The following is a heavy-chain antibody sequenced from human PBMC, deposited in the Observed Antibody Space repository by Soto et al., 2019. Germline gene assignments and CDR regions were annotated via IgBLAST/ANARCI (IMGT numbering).Heavy chain of an antibody. CDR1: GYSFTSYW. J-gene: IGHJ6*02. D-gene: IGHD2-21*02. CDR3: ARCYCGGDCYSGSHYYYGMDV. Sequence: GESLKLSCKGSGYSFTSYWIGWVRQMPGKGLEWMGIIYPGDSDTRYSPSFQGQVTISADKSISTAYLQWSSLKASDTAMYYCARCYCGGDCYSGSHYYYGMDVWGQGTTVTVSS. V-gene: IGHV5-51*01. CDR2: IYPGDSDT.